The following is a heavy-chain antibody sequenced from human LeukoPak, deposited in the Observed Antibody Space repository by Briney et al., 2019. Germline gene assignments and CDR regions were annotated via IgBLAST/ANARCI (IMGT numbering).Heavy chain of an antibody. D-gene: IGHD3-10*01. Sequence: ASVKVSCKASGYTFTSYYMHWVRQAPGQGLEWMGIVNPSGGSTSYAQKFQGRVTMTRDTSTSTVYMELSSLRSEDTAVYYCAKGGLYGSGSYAFDYWGQGTLVTVSS. CDR3: AKGGLYGSGSYAFDY. CDR2: VNPSGGST. V-gene: IGHV1-46*01. J-gene: IGHJ4*02. CDR1: GYTFTSYY.